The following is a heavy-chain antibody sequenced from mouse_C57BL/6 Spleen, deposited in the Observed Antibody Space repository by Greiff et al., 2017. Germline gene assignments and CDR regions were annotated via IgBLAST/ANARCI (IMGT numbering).Heavy chain of an antibody. Sequence: VQLQQSGAELVRPGASVTLSCKASGYTFTDYEMHWVKQTPVHGLEWIGAIDPETGGTAYNQKFKGKAILTADKSSSTAYMELRSLTSEDSAVYYCTRVVPVLYYFDYWGQGTTLTVSS. CDR2: IDPETGGT. V-gene: IGHV1-15*01. D-gene: IGHD1-1*02. CDR1: GYTFTDYE. J-gene: IGHJ2*01. CDR3: TRVVPVLYYFDY.